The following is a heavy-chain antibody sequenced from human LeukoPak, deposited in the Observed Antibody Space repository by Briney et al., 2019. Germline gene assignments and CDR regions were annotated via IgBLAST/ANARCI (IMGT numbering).Heavy chain of an antibody. CDR2: VYPGDSDT. V-gene: IGHV5-51*01. Sequence: RGESLKISCKASGYNFIDYYIAWVRQMPGKGLEWMGVVYPGDSDTWYSPSFQGQVTFSVDKSISTAYLHWNSLKASDTAIYYCARPGYIFQGPTYWSQGTLLTVSS. D-gene: IGHD5-18*01. CDR3: ARPGYIFQGPTY. CDR1: GYNFIDYY. J-gene: IGHJ4*02.